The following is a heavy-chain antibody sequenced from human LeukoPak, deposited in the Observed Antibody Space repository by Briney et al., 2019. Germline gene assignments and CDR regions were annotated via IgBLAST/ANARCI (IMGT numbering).Heavy chain of an antibody. D-gene: IGHD3-22*01. CDR2: IYYSGST. Sequence: PSETLSLTCTVSGGSISSSSYYWGWIRQPPGKGLEWIGSIYYSGSTYYNPSLKSRVTISVDTSKNQFSLKLSSVTAADTAVYYCARLSPKWLPTGGLAYWGQGTLVTVSS. CDR1: GGSISSSSYY. J-gene: IGHJ4*02. V-gene: IGHV4-39*01. CDR3: ARLSPKWLPTGGLAY.